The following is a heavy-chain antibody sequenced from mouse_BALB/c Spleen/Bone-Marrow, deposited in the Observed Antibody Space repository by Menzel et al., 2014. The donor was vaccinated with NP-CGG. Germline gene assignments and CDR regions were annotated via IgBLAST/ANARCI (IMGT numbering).Heavy chain of an antibody. CDR3: ARDDYAY. CDR1: GYTFTSYW. J-gene: IGHJ3*01. D-gene: IGHD2-4*01. V-gene: IGHV1-7*01. Sequence: QVQLQQSGAELAKPGASVKMSCRASGYTFTSYWMHWVKQRPGQGLEWIGYIYPSTGHTEYNQKFKDKVTLTADKASSTAYMQLSSLTSEDSAVYYCARDDYAYWGQGTLVTVSA. CDR2: IYPSTGHT.